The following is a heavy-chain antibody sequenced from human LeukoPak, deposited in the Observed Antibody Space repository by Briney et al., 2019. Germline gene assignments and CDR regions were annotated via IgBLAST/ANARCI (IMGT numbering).Heavy chain of an antibody. J-gene: IGHJ4*02. CDR3: AREDTGGLDY. V-gene: IGHV4-39*07. D-gene: IGHD2-8*02. Sequence: SETLSLTCTVSGGSISSYYWSWIRQPPGEGLEWIGSIYYSGSTYYNPSLKGRVTISVDTSKNQFSLKLISVTAADTAVYYCAREDTGGLDYWGQGILVTVSP. CDR2: IYYSGST. CDR1: GGSISSYY.